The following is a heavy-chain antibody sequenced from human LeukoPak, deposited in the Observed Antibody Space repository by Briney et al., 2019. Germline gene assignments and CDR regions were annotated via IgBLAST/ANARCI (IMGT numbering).Heavy chain of an antibody. CDR2: IYYSGST. CDR1: GGSISSYY. J-gene: IGHJ3*02. Sequence: SETLSLTCTVSGGSISSYYWSWIRQPPGKGLEWIGYIYYSGSTNYNPSLKSRVTISVDTSKNQFSLKLSSVTAADTAVYYCARGSSSSSWYGAGAFDIWGQGTMVTVSS. CDR3: ARGSSSSSWYGAGAFDI. V-gene: IGHV4-59*12. D-gene: IGHD6-13*01.